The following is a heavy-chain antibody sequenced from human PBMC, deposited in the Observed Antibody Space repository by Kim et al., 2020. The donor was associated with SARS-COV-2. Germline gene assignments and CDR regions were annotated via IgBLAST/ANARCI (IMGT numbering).Heavy chain of an antibody. CDR2: VYYTGST. Sequence: SETLSLTCTVSGGSISSSGYYWGWIRQPPGKGLEWIGSVYYTGSTYYNPSLKSRVTISVDTSKNQFSLKLSSGTAADAAVYYCASHFRGTSIRFFRLYQFDYWGQGTLVTVSS. CDR1: GGSISSSGYY. CDR3: ASHFRGTSIRFFRLYQFDY. J-gene: IGHJ4*02. V-gene: IGHV4-39*01. D-gene: IGHD2-2*02.